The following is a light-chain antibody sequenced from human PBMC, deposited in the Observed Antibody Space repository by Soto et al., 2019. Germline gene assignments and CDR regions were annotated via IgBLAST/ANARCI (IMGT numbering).Light chain of an antibody. Sequence: QSALTQPASVSGSPGQSITISCTGASSDIGSYNYVSWYQQHLGKDPKLIIYEVSNRPSGVSNRLSGSKSGNTASLTISGLQTEDEADYYCSSYTGTTTVFGGGTKLTVL. CDR2: EVS. V-gene: IGLV2-14*01. CDR3: SSYTGTTTV. J-gene: IGLJ3*02. CDR1: SSDIGSYNY.